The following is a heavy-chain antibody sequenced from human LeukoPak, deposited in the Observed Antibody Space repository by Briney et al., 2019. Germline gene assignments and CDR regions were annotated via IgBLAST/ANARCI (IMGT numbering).Heavy chain of an antibody. D-gene: IGHD4-17*01. Sequence: PSETLSLTCAVYGGSFSGYYWSWIRQPPGKGLEWIGEINHSGSTNYNPSLKSRVTISVDTSKNQFSLKLSSVTAADTAVYYCAREDYAVAFDIWGQGTMVTVSS. V-gene: IGHV4-34*01. CDR2: INHSGST. CDR3: AREDYAVAFDI. CDR1: GGSFSGYY. J-gene: IGHJ3*02.